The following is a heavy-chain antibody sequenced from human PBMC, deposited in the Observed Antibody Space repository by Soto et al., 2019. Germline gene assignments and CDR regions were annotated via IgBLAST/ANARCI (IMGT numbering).Heavy chain of an antibody. Sequence: QVQLVESGGGVVQPGRSLRLSCGASGFTFRSYAMHWVRQAPGKGLEWVATISHDGNIKYYADSVKGRFAISGDNSMKAMFLQMDSLSPDDTARYYGAGDYETSSAGYYYYGMDVWGHGTTVSVSS. CDR3: AGDYETSSAGYYYYGMDV. J-gene: IGHJ6*02. V-gene: IGHV3-30*09. D-gene: IGHD3-9*01. CDR2: ISHDGNIK. CDR1: GFTFRSYA.